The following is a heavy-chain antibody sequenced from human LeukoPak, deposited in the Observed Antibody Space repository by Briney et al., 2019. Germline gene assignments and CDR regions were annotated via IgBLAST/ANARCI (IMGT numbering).Heavy chain of an antibody. D-gene: IGHD1-26*01. J-gene: IGHJ6*02. V-gene: IGHV1-2*04. CDR3: ARAKVGAKSSGIDYYYYGMDV. CDR1: GYTFTGYY. CDR2: INPNSGGT. Sequence: ASVTVSCTASGYTFTGYYMHWVRQAPGQGLEWMGWINPNSGGTNYAQKFQGWVTMTRDTSISTAYMELSRLRSDDTAVYYCARAKVGAKSSGIDYYYYGMDVWGQGTTVTVSS.